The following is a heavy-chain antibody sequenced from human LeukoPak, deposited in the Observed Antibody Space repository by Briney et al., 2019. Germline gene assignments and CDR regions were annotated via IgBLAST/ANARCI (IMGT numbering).Heavy chain of an antibody. V-gene: IGHV3-48*03. CDR3: ARSFDV. J-gene: IGHJ3*01. Sequence: GGSLRLSCAASGFRFSSFEINWVRQAPGKGLEWVSYISSSGNTMYYADSVKGRFTISRDNAKNSLYLQMNSLRAEDTAVYYCARSFDVWGQGTMVTVSS. CDR2: ISSSGNTM. CDR1: GFRFSSFE.